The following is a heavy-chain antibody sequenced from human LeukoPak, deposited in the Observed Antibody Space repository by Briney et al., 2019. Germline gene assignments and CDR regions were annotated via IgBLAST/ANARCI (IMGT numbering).Heavy chain of an antibody. D-gene: IGHD2-8*01. CDR3: ARDAGETNGYGDWFDH. CDR2: INPNGGGV. Sequence: GASVKVSCKASGYTFSGYYIHWVRQAPGQGLEWMGWINPNGGGVDYAQKFQGRVTMTRDTSISTVYMELVGLRSHDSTGYFFARDAGETNGYGDWFDHWGQGTLVTVSS. CDR1: GYTFSGYY. V-gene: IGHV1-2*02. J-gene: IGHJ5*02.